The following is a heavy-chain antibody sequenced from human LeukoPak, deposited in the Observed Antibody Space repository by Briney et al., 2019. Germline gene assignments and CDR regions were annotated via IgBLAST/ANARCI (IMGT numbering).Heavy chain of an antibody. CDR3: ARDPHYDILTGYYLGYMDV. V-gene: IGHV3-21*01. J-gene: IGHJ6*03. CDR1: GFTFSSYT. D-gene: IGHD3-9*01. CDR2: ISTKSNI. Sequence: PGGSLRLSCAASGFTFSSYTMNWVRQAPGKGLEWVSSISTKSNIYYADSVKGRFTISRDNTKNSLYLQMNSLRAEDTAVYYCARDPHYDILTGYYLGYMDVWGKGTTVTVSS.